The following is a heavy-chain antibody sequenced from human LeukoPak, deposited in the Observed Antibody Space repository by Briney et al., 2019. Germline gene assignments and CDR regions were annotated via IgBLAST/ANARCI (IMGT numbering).Heavy chain of an antibody. Sequence: GRSLRLSCTASGFTFSSYAMSWVRQAPGKGLGWVSTISGSGNSPYYADSVKGRFTISRDNSKNTLYLQMNSLRAEDTAVYYCVLWFGRHYFDYWGQGTLVTVSS. V-gene: IGHV3-23*01. CDR3: VLWFGRHYFDY. J-gene: IGHJ4*02. CDR2: ISGSGNSP. CDR1: GFTFSSYA. D-gene: IGHD3-10*01.